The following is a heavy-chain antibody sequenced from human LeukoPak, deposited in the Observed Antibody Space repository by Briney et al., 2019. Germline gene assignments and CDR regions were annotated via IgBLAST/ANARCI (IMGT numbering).Heavy chain of an antibody. Sequence: EASVKVSCKASGYTFSGYYIHWVRQAPGQGLEWMGWMNPNSGGTNYAQKFQGRVTMTRDTSISTAYMELSRLRSDDTAVYYCARERIIEYSSSSQDYYMDVWGKGTTVTVSS. J-gene: IGHJ6*03. CDR1: GYTFSGYY. D-gene: IGHD6-6*01. CDR3: ARERIIEYSSSSQDYYMDV. CDR2: MNPNSGGT. V-gene: IGHV1-2*02.